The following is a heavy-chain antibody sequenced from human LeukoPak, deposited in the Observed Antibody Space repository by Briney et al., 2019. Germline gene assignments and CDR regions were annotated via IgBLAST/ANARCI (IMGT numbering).Heavy chain of an antibody. Sequence: PSETLSLTCAVYGGSFSGYYWSWIRQPPGKGLEWIGEINHSGSTNYNPSLKSRVTISVDTSKNQFSLKLSSVTAADTAVYYCARHIVVVPAATKGYNWFDPWGQGTLVTVSS. CDR1: GGSFSGYY. CDR2: INHSGST. J-gene: IGHJ5*02. CDR3: ARHIVVVPAATKGYNWFDP. V-gene: IGHV4-34*01. D-gene: IGHD2-2*01.